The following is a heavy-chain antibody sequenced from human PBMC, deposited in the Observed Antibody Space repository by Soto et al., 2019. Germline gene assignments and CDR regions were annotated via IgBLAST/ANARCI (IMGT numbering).Heavy chain of an antibody. V-gene: IGHV1-2*02. Sequence: GASVKVSCKASGDTFTGYYMHWVRQAPGQGLEWMGWINPNSGGTNYAQKFQGRVTMTRDTSISTAYMEMRRLRSEDTAVYYCARARNKKIFDYLGQGTLVTVSS. J-gene: IGHJ4*02. CDR2: INPNSGGT. CDR3: ARARNKKIFDY. CDR1: GDTFTGYY.